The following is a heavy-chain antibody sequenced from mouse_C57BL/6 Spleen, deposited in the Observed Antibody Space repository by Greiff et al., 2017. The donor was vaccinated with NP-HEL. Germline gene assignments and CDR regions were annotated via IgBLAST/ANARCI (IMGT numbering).Heavy chain of an antibody. CDR1: GYTFTSYW. V-gene: IGHV1-52*01. CDR3: ARKALTGFDY. CDR2: IDPSDSET. J-gene: IGHJ2*01. Sequence: QVQLQQPGAELVRPGSSVQLSCKASGYTFTSYWMHWVKQRPIQGLEWIGNIDPSDSETHYNQKFTDKATLTVAKSSSTAYMQLSSLTSEDSAVDYCARKALTGFDYWGQGTTLTVSS. D-gene: IGHD4-1*01.